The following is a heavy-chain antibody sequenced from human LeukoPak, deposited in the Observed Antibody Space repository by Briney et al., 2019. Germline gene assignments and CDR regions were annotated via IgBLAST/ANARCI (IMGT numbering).Heavy chain of an antibody. CDR3: ARDPKDFWSGYYNGWFDP. D-gene: IGHD3-3*01. Sequence: GGSLRLSCAASGFTFSSYAMSWVRQAPGKGLEWVTVIYGGGGTYYADSVKGRFTISRDNAKNSLYLQMNSLRAEDTAVYYCARDPKDFWSGYYNGWFDPWGQGTLVTVSS. CDR2: IYGGGGT. V-gene: IGHV3-66*01. J-gene: IGHJ5*02. CDR1: GFTFSSYA.